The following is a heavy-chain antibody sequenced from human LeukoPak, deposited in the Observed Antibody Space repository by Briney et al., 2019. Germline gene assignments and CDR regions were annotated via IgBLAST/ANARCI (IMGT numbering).Heavy chain of an antibody. D-gene: IGHD6-13*01. CDR3: AKDSISSSWYGGDN. CDR2: IYSGGGT. Sequence: PGGSLRLSCAASGFTVSSSYMNWVRQAPGKGLEWVSLIYSGGGTYYADSVKGRFTISRDNSKNTLYLQMNSLRAEDTAVYYCAKDSISSSWYGGDNWGQGTLVTVSS. CDR1: GFTVSSSY. J-gene: IGHJ4*02. V-gene: IGHV3-66*01.